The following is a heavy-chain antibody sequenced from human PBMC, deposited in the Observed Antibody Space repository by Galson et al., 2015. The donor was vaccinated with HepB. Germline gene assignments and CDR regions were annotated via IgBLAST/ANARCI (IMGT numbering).Heavy chain of an antibody. J-gene: IGHJ4*02. CDR2: IYPGDSDT. CDR3: ARIHCGSSSCYRDYFDY. CDR1: GGTFSSYA. V-gene: IGHV5-51*06. D-gene: IGHD2-2*01. Sequence: KVSWKASGGTFSSYAISWVRQMPGKGLEWMGIIYPGDSDTRYSPSFQGHIISADKSISTAYLQWSSLKASAAAMYYCARIHCGSSSCYRDYFDYWGQGTLLTVSS.